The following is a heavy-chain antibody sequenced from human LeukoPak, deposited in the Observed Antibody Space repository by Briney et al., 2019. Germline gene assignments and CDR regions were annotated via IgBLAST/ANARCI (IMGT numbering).Heavy chain of an antibody. CDR2: IHYSGGI. CDR1: GGSDITDISYF. Sequence: PSETLSLTCTVSGGSDITDISYFGTWIPQPQGKGLEWIGNIHYSGGINYNPSLKSRVTISIDTSKKQSSLRLSSVTGADATVYYCGRQRILDYWGQGTLVTVSS. J-gene: IGHJ4*02. CDR3: GRQRILDY. V-gene: IGHV4-59*08.